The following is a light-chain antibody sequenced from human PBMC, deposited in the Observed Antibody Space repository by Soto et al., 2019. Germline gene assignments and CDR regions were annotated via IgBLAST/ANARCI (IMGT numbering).Light chain of an antibody. CDR2: KAS. Sequence: DIQMTQSPSSLSGSVVDSVIITLRASQTISSWLAWYQQKPGKAPKLLIYKASTLKSGVPSRFSGSGSGTEFTLTISSLQPDDFATYYCQHYNSYSEAFGQGTKVDI. CDR1: QTISSW. V-gene: IGKV1-5*03. J-gene: IGKJ1*01. CDR3: QHYNSYSEA.